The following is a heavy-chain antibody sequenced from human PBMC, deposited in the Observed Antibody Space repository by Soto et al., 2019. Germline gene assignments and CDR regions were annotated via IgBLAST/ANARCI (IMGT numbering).Heavy chain of an antibody. V-gene: IGHV3-33*01. Sequence: GGSLRLSCGASGFTFSSHGMHWVRQAPGKGLEWVAVIWYDGTNKYYADSVKGRFTISRDNSRNTVSLQMNSLRVEDTAVYYCARWRDNKGFDYWGQGTLVTVSS. CDR2: IWYDGTNK. D-gene: IGHD3-3*01. CDR3: ARWRDNKGFDY. CDR1: GFTFSSHG. J-gene: IGHJ4*02.